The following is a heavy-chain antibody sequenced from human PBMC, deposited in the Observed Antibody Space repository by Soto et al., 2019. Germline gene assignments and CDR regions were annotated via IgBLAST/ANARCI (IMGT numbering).Heavy chain of an antibody. V-gene: IGHV4-39*01. Sequence: SETLSLTCSVSGGSVSDNNYYWGWIRQPPETGLEWIGQIHFSGVTYYNPSLRSRVTMSIDMSKNQFSLSLTSVTAADTALYYCARHEGCPSPSNCAGDFFQFWGQGTLVTVSS. CDR1: GGSVSDNNYY. CDR2: IHFSGVT. J-gene: IGHJ4*02. CDR3: ARHEGCPSPSNCAGDFFQF. D-gene: IGHD1-1*01.